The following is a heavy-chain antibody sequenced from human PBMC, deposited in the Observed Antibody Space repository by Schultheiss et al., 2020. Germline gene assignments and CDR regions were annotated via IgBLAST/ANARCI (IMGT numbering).Heavy chain of an antibody. D-gene: IGHD2-2*01. V-gene: IGHV1-69*13. CDR2: IIPIFGTA. J-gene: IGHJ6*02. CDR1: GGTFSSYA. CDR3: ARGARAPAEYQLLANYYYYGMDV. Sequence: SVKVSCKASGGTFSSYAISWVRQAPGQGLEWMGGIIPIFGTANYAQKFQGRVTITADESTSTAYMELSSLRSEDTAVYYCARGARAPAEYQLLANYYYYGMDVWGQGTTVNVSS.